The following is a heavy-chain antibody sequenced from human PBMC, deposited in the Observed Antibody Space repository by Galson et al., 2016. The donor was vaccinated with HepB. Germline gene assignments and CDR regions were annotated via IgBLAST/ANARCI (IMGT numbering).Heavy chain of an antibody. CDR3: ARRMSTYFDY. V-gene: IGHV1-46*01. CDR2: INPSDRST. J-gene: IGHJ4*02. Sequence: SVKVSCKASGYTFTSYYMHWVRQAPGQGLEWMGEINPSDRSTIYAQKFQGRVTLTRETSTSTIYMELSSLRSEDTAMYYCARRMSTYFDYWGQGTLVTVSP. D-gene: IGHD5/OR15-5a*01. CDR1: GYTFTSYY.